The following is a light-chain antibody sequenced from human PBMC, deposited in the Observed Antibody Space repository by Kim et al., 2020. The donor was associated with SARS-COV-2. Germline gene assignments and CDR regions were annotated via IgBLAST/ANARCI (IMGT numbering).Light chain of an antibody. V-gene: IGKV3-20*01. CDR3: QQYATSPIT. CDR2: HAS. Sequence: PGERATLSCRASQGVSSSYLAWFHQKPGRAPRLLIYHASNRATGIPDRFSGSGSGTDFTLTISRLEPEDFAVYYCQQYATSPITFGQGTRLEIK. J-gene: IGKJ5*01. CDR1: QGVSSSY.